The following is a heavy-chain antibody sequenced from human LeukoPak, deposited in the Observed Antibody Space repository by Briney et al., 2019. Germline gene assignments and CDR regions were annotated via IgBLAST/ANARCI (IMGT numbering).Heavy chain of an antibody. D-gene: IGHD2-2*01. CDR3: AKGHCSSTSCYLSWFDP. J-gene: IGHJ5*02. Sequence: PGASLRLSCAASGFTLSSYAMSWVRQAPGKGLEWVSAISGSGGSTYYADSVKGRFTISRDNSKNTLYLQMNSLRAEDTAVYYCAKGHCSSTSCYLSWFDPWGQGTLVTVSS. V-gene: IGHV3-23*01. CDR2: ISGSGGST. CDR1: GFTLSSYA.